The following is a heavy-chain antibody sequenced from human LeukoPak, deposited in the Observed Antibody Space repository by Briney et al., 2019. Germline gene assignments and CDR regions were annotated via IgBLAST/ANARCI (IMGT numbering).Heavy chain of an antibody. CDR3: ARGWGPGIAAAVYY. Sequence: GGSLRLSCAASGFTFSSYAMHWVRQAPGKGLEWVAVISYDGSNKYHADSVKGRFTISRDNSKNTLYLQMNSLRAEDTAVYYCARGWGPGIAAAVYYWGQGTLVTVSS. J-gene: IGHJ4*02. CDR1: GFTFSSYA. CDR2: ISYDGSNK. D-gene: IGHD6-13*01. V-gene: IGHV3-30-3*01.